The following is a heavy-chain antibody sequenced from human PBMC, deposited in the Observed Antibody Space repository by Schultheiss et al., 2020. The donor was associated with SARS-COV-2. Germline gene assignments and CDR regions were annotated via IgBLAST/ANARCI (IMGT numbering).Heavy chain of an antibody. CDR2: ISGSGGST. Sequence: GGSLRLSCAASGFTFTTYSMNWVRQAPGKGLEWVSTISGSGGSTYYADSVQGRFTFSRDNSKNTLYLQMNSLRAEDTAVYYCAKVVWYYDSSGYFDYWGQGTLVTVSS. CDR1: GFTFTTYS. D-gene: IGHD3-22*01. J-gene: IGHJ4*02. CDR3: AKVVWYYDSSGYFDY. V-gene: IGHV3-23*01.